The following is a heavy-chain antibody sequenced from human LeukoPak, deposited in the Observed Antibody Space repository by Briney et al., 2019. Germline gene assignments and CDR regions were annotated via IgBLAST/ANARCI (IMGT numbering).Heavy chain of an antibody. V-gene: IGHV4-34*01. D-gene: IGHD1-26*01. CDR2: INHSGST. CDR3: ARHGGSYYIHYYYYMDV. CDR1: GGSFSGYN. Sequence: PSETLSLTCAVYGGSFSGYNWSWIRQPPGKGLEWIGEINHSGSTNYNPSLKSRVTISVDTSKNQFSLKLSSVTAADTAVYYCARHGGSYYIHYYYYMDVWGKGTTVTISS. J-gene: IGHJ6*03.